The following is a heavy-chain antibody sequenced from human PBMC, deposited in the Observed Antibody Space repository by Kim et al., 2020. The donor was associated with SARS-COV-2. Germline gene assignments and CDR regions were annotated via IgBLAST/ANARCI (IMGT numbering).Heavy chain of an antibody. J-gene: IGHJ4*02. Sequence: SETLSLTCVVSDDSINSGGFYWNWIRQYPGKGLEWIGYIYNTGSVYYNSSLQSRVSISIDKSKRQFSLKMNSVTAADTAVYYCARGGGPRVFLWGQGTLVTVAT. CDR3: ARGGGPRVFL. D-gene: IGHD3-10*01. CDR2: IYNTGSV. CDR1: DDSINSGGFY. V-gene: IGHV4-31*02.